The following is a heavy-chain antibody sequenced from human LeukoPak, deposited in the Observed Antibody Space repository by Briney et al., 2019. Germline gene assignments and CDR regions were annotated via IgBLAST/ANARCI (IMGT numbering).Heavy chain of an antibody. CDR3: ARVSGSSSGYFDY. V-gene: IGHV4-61*01. Sequence: PSETLSLTCTVSGGSVSSGSYYWSWIRQPPGEGLEWIGYIYYSGSTNYNPSLKSRVTISVDTSKNQFSLKLSSVTAADTAVYYCARVSGSSSGYFDYWGQGTLVTVSS. D-gene: IGHD6-19*01. CDR2: IYYSGST. J-gene: IGHJ4*02. CDR1: GGSVSSGSYY.